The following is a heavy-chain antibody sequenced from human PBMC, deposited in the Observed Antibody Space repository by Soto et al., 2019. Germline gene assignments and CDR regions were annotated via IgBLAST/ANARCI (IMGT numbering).Heavy chain of an antibody. CDR1: GFTFSSYA. J-gene: IGHJ6*02. D-gene: IGHD2-2*01. CDR2: ISYDGSNK. Sequence: GGSLRLSCAASGFTFSSYAMHWVRQAPGKGLEWVAVISYDGSNKYYADSVKGRFAISRDNSKNTLYLQMNSLRAEDTAVYYCARDACSSTSCYYYYYYYGMDVWGQGTTVTVSS. V-gene: IGHV3-30*09. CDR3: ARDACSSTSCYYYYYYYGMDV.